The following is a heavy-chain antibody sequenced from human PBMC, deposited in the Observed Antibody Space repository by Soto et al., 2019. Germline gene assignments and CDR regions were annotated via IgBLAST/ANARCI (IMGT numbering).Heavy chain of an antibody. V-gene: IGHV3-23*01. CDR2: ISVSGGST. Sequence: EVQLLESGGGLVQPGGSLRLSGAASGFTFSSYAMSWFRQAPGKGLEWVPAISVSGGSTYYADSVKGRFTISRDNSKNTLYLQMNSLRAEDTAVYYCANSGYLFDYWGQGTLVTVSS. CDR3: ANSGYLFDY. CDR1: GFTFSSYA. J-gene: IGHJ4*02. D-gene: IGHD3-10*01.